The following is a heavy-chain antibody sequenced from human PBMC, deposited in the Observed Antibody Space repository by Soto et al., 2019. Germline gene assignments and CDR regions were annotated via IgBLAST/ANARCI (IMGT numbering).Heavy chain of an antibody. D-gene: IGHD2-15*01. V-gene: IGHV2-5*02. CDR2: IYWDDDK. CDR3: ARRYCSGGSCYSHCFDY. CDR1: EFSLSTSGVG. Sequence: QITLKESGPTLVKPTQTLTLTCTFSEFSLSTSGVGVGWIRQPPGKALEWLALIYWDDDKRYSPSLKSRLNISKDTSKNQVVLTMTNMDPLDTATYYCARRYCSGGSCYSHCFDYWGQGTLVTVSS. J-gene: IGHJ4*02.